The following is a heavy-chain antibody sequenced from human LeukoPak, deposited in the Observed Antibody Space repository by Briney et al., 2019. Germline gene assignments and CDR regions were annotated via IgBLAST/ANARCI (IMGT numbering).Heavy chain of an antibody. D-gene: IGHD5-12*01. V-gene: IGHV3-23*01. J-gene: IGHJ4*02. CDR3: ARGAYDYIEIAYFDY. Sequence: GGSLRLSCVASGFSFDNFAMNWVRQAPGKGLEWVSLIIGSSGSTFYADSVKGRFTISRDKSKNTLYLQMNSLRAEDTAVYYCARGAYDYIEIAYFDYWGQGSLVTVSS. CDR1: GFSFDNFA. CDR2: IIGSSGST.